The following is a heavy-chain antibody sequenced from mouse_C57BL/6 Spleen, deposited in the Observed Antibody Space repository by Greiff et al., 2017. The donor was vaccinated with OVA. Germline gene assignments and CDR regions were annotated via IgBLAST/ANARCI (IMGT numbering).Heavy chain of an antibody. CDR3: ARNYDVLYAMDY. V-gene: IGHV1-18*01. Sequence: SGPELVKPGASVKIPCKASGYTFTDYNLDWVKQSHGKSLEWIGDINPNNGGTIYNQKFKGKATLTVDKSSSTAYMELRSLTSEDTAVYYCARNYDVLYAMDYWGQGTSVTVSS. D-gene: IGHD2-4*01. CDR2: INPNNGGT. CDR1: GYTFTDYN. J-gene: IGHJ4*01.